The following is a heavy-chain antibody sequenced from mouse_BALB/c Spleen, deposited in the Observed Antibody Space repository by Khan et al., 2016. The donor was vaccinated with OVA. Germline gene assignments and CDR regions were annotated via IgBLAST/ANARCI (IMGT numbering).Heavy chain of an antibody. V-gene: IGHV3-2*02. D-gene: IGHD1-2*01. CDR1: GYSITSGYG. CDR2: ISYSGST. CDR3: ARTARIKY. J-gene: IGHJ2*01. Sequence: EVQLQESGPGLVKPSQSLSLTCTVTGYSITSGYGWNWIRQFPGNKLEWMGYISYSGSTNYNPSLKSRLSIPRDTSKNQFFLPLNSVTTEDTATYYCARTARIKYWGKGTTLTVSS.